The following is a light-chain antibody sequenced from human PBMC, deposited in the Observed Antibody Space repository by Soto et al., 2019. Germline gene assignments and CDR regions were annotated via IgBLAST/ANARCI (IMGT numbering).Light chain of an antibody. CDR3: QLYVRSPLLYT. Sequence: EIVLTQSPGTLSLSPGERATLSCRASQSVTSNFLAWYQQKPGQAPRLLIYVASTRAAGVPDRFSGSGSGTDFTLTITSLEPEDVAVYYWQLYVRSPLLYTFGQGTKLGVK. J-gene: IGKJ2*01. CDR2: VAS. CDR1: QSVTSNF. V-gene: IGKV3-20*01.